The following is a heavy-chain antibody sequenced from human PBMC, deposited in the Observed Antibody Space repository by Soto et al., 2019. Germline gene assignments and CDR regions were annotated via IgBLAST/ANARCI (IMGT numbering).Heavy chain of an antibody. D-gene: IGHD3-10*01. Sequence: SETLSLTCTVSGGSISSYYWSWIRQPPGKGLEWIGYIYYSGSTNYNPSLKSRVTISVDTSKNQFSLKLSSVTAADTAVYYCARHGVELLWFGDLLPNYYYYYMDVWGKGTTVTVSS. CDR2: IYYSGST. J-gene: IGHJ6*03. CDR1: GGSISSYY. CDR3: ARHGVELLWFGDLLPNYYYYYMDV. V-gene: IGHV4-59*08.